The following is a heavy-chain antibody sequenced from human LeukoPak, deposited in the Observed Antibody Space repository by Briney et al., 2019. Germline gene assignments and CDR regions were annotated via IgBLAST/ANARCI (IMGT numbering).Heavy chain of an antibody. CDR3: ARGASYYGSGSYYSYFDY. V-gene: IGHV1-8*01. D-gene: IGHD3-10*01. J-gene: IGHJ4*02. CDR2: MNPNGGNT. CDR1: GYTFTSYD. Sequence: ASVKVSCKASGYTFTSYDINWVRQATGQGLEWMGWMNPNGGNTGYAQKFQGRVTMTRNTSISTAYMELSSLRSEDTAVYYCARGASYYGSGSYYSYFDYWGQGALVTVSS.